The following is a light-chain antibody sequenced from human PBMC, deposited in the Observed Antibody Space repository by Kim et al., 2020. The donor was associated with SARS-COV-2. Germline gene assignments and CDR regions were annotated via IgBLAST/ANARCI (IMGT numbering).Light chain of an antibody. J-gene: IGKJ4*01. CDR1: QSVSSY. Sequence: LSQGERATLSGRASQSVSSYLAWYQQKPGQAPRLLIYDASNRATGIPARFSGSGSGTDFTLTISSLEPEDFAVYYCQQRSNWPPLTFGGGTKVEI. CDR3: QQRSNWPPLT. CDR2: DAS. V-gene: IGKV3-11*01.